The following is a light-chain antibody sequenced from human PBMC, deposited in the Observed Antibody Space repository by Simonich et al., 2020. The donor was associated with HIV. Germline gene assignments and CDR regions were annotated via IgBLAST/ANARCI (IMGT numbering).Light chain of an antibody. V-gene: IGKV3-15*01. CDR2: GSS. CDR1: QSVSTN. Sequence: EIAITQSPATLSVSPVERSTLSFRASQSVSTNLSLYQQKPGQAPRLLIYGSSNRATCIPARFSGSGSGTEFTLTISSMHSEDFAVYYCQQYNNWPLFFGQGTKLEIK. J-gene: IGKJ2*01. CDR3: QQYNNWPLF.